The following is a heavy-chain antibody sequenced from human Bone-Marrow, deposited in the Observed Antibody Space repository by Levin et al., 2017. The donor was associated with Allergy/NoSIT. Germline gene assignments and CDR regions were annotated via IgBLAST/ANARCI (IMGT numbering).Heavy chain of an antibody. Sequence: SETLSLTCSVSGGSMSPYYWSWIRQTPGRGLEWICYIFHSGSTSSNPSLEGRVTISIDNSRTQFPLKLSSVTAADTALYFCARARDSYGYLPVDYWGQGTLAIVST. V-gene: IGHV4-59*01. CDR1: GGSMSPYY. D-gene: IGHD5-18*01. CDR2: IFHSGST. J-gene: IGHJ4*02. CDR3: ARARDSYGYLPVDY.